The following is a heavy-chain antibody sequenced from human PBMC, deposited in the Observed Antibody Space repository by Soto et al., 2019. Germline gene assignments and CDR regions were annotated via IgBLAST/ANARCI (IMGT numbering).Heavy chain of an antibody. J-gene: IGHJ4*02. D-gene: IGHD5-12*01. Sequence: QLQLQESGPGLVKPSETLSLTCNVSGGSVGSSSYYWGWIRQAPGKGLEWIGGTYYSAGTYNNPYLKSRVTTSLDASKIQCSLTVTSVSAAGTALYYCARHACRGYSGSWYFEDWGQGTPVTVSS. CDR3: ARHACRGYSGSWYFED. CDR2: TYYSAGT. CDR1: GGSVGSSSYY. V-gene: IGHV4-39*01.